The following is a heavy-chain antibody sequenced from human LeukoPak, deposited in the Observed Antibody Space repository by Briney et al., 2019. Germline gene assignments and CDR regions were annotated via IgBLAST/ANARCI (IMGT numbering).Heavy chain of an antibody. V-gene: IGHV3-23*01. CDR3: AKLPQSFYYDSSGYDLDY. D-gene: IGHD3-22*01. Sequence: PGGSLRLSCAVSGFTFSSYAMSWVRQAPGKGLEWVSSISSSGGSTFYAGSVKGRFTISRDNSKDTLYLEMSSLRAEDTAMYYCAKLPQSFYYDSSGYDLDYWGQGTRVTVSS. J-gene: IGHJ4*02. CDR1: GFTFSSYA. CDR2: ISSSGGST.